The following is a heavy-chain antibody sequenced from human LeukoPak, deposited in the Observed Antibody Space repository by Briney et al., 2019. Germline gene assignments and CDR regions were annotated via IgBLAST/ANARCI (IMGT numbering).Heavy chain of an antibody. J-gene: IGHJ5*02. CDR1: GGSISSGGYS. CDR3: ARDSHSVVVVPAAIRNWFDP. Sequence: SETLSLTCAVSGGSISSGGYSWSWIRQPPGKGLEWIGYIYHSGSTYYNPSLKSRVTISVDTSKNQFSLKLSSVTAADTAVYYCARDSHSVVVVPAAIRNWFDPWGQGTLVTVSS. CDR2: IYHSGST. V-gene: IGHV4-30-2*01. D-gene: IGHD2-2*02.